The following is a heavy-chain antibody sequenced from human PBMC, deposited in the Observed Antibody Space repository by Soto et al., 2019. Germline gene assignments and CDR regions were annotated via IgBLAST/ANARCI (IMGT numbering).Heavy chain of an antibody. V-gene: IGHV3-30*18. CDR3: AKSRQHCYFAY. CDR2: ISYDGSNK. Sequence: QVQLVESGGGVVQPGRSLRLSCAASGFTFSSYGMHWVRQAPGKGLEWVAVISYDGSNKYYADSVEGRFTISRDNSKNTLYLQMNSLRAEDTAVYYCAKSRQHCYFAYWGQGTLVTVSS. J-gene: IGHJ4*02. CDR1: GFTFSSYG.